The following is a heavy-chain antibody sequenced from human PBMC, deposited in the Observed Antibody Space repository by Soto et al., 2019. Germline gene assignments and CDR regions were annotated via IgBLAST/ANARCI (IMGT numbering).Heavy chain of an antibody. J-gene: IGHJ5*02. D-gene: IGHD4-17*01. CDR2: IYYTGTT. V-gene: IGHV4-59*01. Sequence: SSETLSLTCTVSGGSISGYYWSWIRQPPGKGLEWIGYIYYTGTTNYNPSLKSRVTISVDTSKNQFSLKLSSVTTADTAVYYCTKLPWAGYGGIFDPWGQGIQVTVS. CDR1: GGSISGYY. CDR3: TKLPWAGYGGIFDP.